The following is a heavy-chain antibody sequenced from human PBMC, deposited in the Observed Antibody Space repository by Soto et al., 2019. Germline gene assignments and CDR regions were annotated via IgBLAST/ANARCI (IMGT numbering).Heavy chain of an antibody. Sequence: PSETLSLTCSVSGGSISSYYWSWIRQPPGKGLEWIGYIYYSGSTNYNPPLKSRVTISVDTSKNQFSLKLSSVTAADTAMYYCARDTTPSLWGQGTLVTVSS. CDR3: ARDTTPSL. J-gene: IGHJ4*02. V-gene: IGHV4-59*01. CDR1: GGSISSYY. D-gene: IGHD1-1*01. CDR2: IYYSGST.